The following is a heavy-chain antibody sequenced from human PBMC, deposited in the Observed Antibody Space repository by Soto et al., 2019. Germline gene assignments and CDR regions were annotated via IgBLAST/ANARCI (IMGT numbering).Heavy chain of an antibody. Sequence: PSETLSLTCTVSNGSITNYHWIWIRQPPGKRLEWIGYIYYTGSTNYNPSLKSRVTMSVDTSKNQISLKLTSVTAADTAVYYCARDKITSLSDYLREGTLVTV. CDR2: IYYTGST. CDR1: NGSITNYH. CDR3: ARDKITSLSDY. J-gene: IGHJ4*02. V-gene: IGHV4-59*12. D-gene: IGHD3-10*01.